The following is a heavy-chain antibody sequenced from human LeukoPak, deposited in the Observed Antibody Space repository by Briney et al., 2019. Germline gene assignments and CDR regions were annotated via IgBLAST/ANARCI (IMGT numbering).Heavy chain of an antibody. V-gene: IGHV4-4*07. CDR3: AREGIAAAGTDY. J-gene: IGHJ4*02. Sequence: SETLSLTCTVSGGSISSYYWSWIRQSAGKGLEWIGRIYTSGNTNYNPSLKSRVTMSIDTSKNQFSLKLSSVTAADTAVYYCAREGIAAAGTDYWGQGTLVTVSS. CDR1: GGSISSYY. CDR2: IYTSGNT. D-gene: IGHD6-13*01.